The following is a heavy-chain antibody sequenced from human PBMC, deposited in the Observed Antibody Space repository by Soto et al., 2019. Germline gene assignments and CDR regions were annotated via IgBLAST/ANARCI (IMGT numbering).Heavy chain of an antibody. J-gene: IGHJ4*02. CDR3: APSIVVAGTSPIPDY. Sequence: QVHLVESGGDVVQPGRSLRLSCAASGFTFTSHAMHWVRQTPGEGLEWVAIISDYGTRKFYADSVQGRFSISRDNARNTLNLQMTSLTIEATGIFYCAPSIVVAGTSPIPDYWRQATLFTVSS. CDR1: GFTFTSHA. V-gene: IGHV3-30-3*01. D-gene: IGHD1-26*01. CDR2: ISDYGTRK.